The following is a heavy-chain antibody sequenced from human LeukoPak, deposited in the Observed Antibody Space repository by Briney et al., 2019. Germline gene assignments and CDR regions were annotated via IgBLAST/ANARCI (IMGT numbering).Heavy chain of an antibody. J-gene: IGHJ4*02. CDR3: ARGRGSSWKRSDLFDY. V-gene: IGHV1-69*01. CDR2: IIPIFGTA. D-gene: IGHD6-13*01. Sequence: ASVKVSCKASGGTFSSYAISWVRQAPGQGLVWMGGIIPIFGTANYAQKFQGRVTITADESTSTAYMELSSLRSKDTAVYYCARGRGSSWKRSDLFDYWGQGTLVTVSS. CDR1: GGTFSSYA.